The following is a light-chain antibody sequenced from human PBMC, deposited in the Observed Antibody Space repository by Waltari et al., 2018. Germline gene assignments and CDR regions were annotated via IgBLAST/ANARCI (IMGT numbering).Light chain of an antibody. CDR3: QTGGHGTWV. CDR2: VKRGGSG. Sequence: QLVLTQSPSASASLGASVKLTSPLSSGHSSNVIAWLQQQPEKGPRYFMKVKRGGSGSKGDAIPYRFSGSTAGAERYLTISSLQSEDEADYYCQTGGHGTWVFGGGTKLTVL. CDR1: SGHSSNV. V-gene: IGLV4-69*01. J-gene: IGLJ3*02.